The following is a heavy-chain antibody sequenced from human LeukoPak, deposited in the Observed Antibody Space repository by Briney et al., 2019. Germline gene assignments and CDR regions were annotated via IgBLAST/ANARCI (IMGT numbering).Heavy chain of an antibody. V-gene: IGHV3-21*04. J-gene: IGHJ5*02. CDR3: ARGSVQYQLPRGFDP. CDR2: ISGSSSYI. D-gene: IGHD2-2*01. Sequence: GGSLRLSCAASGFTFTFSTYSMTWVRQTPGKGLEWVSSISGSSSYIYYGDSVRGRFTISRDNAKNSLFLQMNSLRAEDTAVYYCARGSVQYQLPRGFDPWGQGTLVTVSS. CDR1: GFTFTFSTYS.